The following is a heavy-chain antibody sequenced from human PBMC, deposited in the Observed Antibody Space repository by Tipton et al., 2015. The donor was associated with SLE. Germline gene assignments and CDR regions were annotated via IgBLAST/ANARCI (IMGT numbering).Heavy chain of an antibody. Sequence: TLSLTCTVSGGSISSGSYYWSWIRQPPGKGLEWIGYIYYSGSTNYNPSLKSRVTISVDSSKNQFSLKLSSVTAADTAVYYCTSLTGNNWFDPWGQGTLVTVSS. CDR1: GGSISSGSYY. CDR3: TSLTGNNWFDP. CDR2: IYYSGST. D-gene: IGHD7-27*01. J-gene: IGHJ5*02. V-gene: IGHV4-61*01.